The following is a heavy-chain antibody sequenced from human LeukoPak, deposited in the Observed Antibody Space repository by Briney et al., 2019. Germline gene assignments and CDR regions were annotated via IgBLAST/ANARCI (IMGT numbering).Heavy chain of an antibody. V-gene: IGHV3-20*04. D-gene: IGHD6-13*01. Sequence: GGSLRLSCAASGFTFSSYEMNWVRQAPGKGLEWVSGINWNGGSTGYADSVKGRFTISRDNAKNSLYPQMNSLRAEDTALYYCARSAGGAAAGDFDYWGQGTLVTVSS. CDR1: GFTFSSYE. CDR2: INWNGGST. J-gene: IGHJ4*02. CDR3: ARSAGGAAAGDFDY.